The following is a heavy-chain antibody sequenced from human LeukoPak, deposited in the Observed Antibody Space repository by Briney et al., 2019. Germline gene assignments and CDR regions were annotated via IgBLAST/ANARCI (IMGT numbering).Heavy chain of an antibody. D-gene: IGHD1-1*01. J-gene: IGHJ4*02. CDR2: IIPIFGTA. V-gene: IGHV1-69*13. CDR3: ARNEPGYTWHFDY. CDR1: GGTFSSYA. Sequence: ASVKVSCKASGGTFSSYAISWVRQAPGQGLEWMGGIIPIFGTANYAQKFQGRVTITADESTSTAYMELSSLRSEDTAVYYCARNEPGYTWHFDYWGQGTLVTVSS.